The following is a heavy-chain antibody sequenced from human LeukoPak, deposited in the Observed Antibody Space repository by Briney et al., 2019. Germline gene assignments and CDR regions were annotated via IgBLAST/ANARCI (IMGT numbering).Heavy chain of an antibody. D-gene: IGHD6-13*01. J-gene: IGHJ4*02. Sequence: GGSLRLSRAASGFTFSSYSMNWVRQAPGKGLEWVSSISSSSSYIYYADSVKGRFTISRDNAKNSLYLQMNSLRAEGTAVYYCARERGSSSWMTFDYWGQGTLVTVSS. CDR1: GFTFSSYS. CDR2: ISSSSSYI. V-gene: IGHV3-21*01. CDR3: ARERGSSSWMTFDY.